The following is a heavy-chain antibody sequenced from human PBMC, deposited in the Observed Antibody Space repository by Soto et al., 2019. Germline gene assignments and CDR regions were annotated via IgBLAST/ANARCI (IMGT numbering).Heavy chain of an antibody. CDR1: GSTFTNHL. Sequence: PGESLKIFCIYNGSTFTNHLVGWVRQMPGKGLECMGIIYPGNSDTSYSPSFQGQVTFSIDKSANTAYLRWSSLKASDTAMYYCARAYNVYDGAFDIWGQGTMVTVSS. D-gene: IGHD5-12*01. V-gene: IGHV5-51*01. CDR3: ARAYNVYDGAFDI. J-gene: IGHJ3*02. CDR2: IYPGNSDT.